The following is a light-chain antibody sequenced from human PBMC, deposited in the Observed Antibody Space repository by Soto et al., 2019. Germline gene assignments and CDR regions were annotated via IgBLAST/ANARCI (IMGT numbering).Light chain of an antibody. V-gene: IGKV1-5*01. CDR2: DAS. J-gene: IGKJ1*01. CDR3: LRYNAFSQT. CDR1: QSMNDW. Sequence: DIKMTQSPSPLTASVGDRVTITCRASQSMNDWLAWYQQKPGKAPKVLIYDASSLQSGVPSRFSGSGSGTEFTLTIGSLQPDDVATYYCLRYNAFSQTFGQGTKV.